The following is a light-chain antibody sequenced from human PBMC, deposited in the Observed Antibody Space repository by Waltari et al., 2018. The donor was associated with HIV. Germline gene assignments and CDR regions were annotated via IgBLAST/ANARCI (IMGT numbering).Light chain of an antibody. V-gene: IGKV3-15*01. Sequence: TLSCRASQSASSSLNWYQQKPGQAPRLLIYGASIRATGIPTRFSGSGSGTEFTLTISSPQSEDFAVYYCQQYYAAPRTFGGGTKVEVK. CDR1: QSASSS. CDR3: QQYYAAPRT. CDR2: GAS. J-gene: IGKJ4*01.